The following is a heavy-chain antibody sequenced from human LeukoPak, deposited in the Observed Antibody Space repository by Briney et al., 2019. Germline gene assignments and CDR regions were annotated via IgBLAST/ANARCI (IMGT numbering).Heavy chain of an antibody. CDR3: ARGIKGIAAAGTRGYYYYYYMDV. Sequence: ASVKVSCKASGYTFTSYAISWVRQAPGQGLEWMGGIIPIFGTANYAQKFQGRVTITADKSTSTAYMELSSLRSEDTAVYYCARGIKGIAAAGTRGYYYYYYMDVWGKGTTVTVSS. CDR2: IIPIFGTA. D-gene: IGHD6-13*01. V-gene: IGHV1-69*06. CDR1: GYTFTSYA. J-gene: IGHJ6*03.